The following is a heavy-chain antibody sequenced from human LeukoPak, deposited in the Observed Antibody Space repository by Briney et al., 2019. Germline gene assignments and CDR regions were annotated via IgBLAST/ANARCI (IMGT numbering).Heavy chain of an antibody. Sequence: GGSLRLSCEASGFSFSSYGMSWVRQAPGEGLEWVPGFSASDGSRYYADSVKGRFTISRDNSKNTLYLQMNSLRAEDTAVYYCAKVGIRYCSGGSCYPIDYWGQGTLVTVSS. CDR2: FSASDGSR. CDR3: AKVGIRYCSGGSCYPIDY. V-gene: IGHV3-23*01. D-gene: IGHD2-15*01. J-gene: IGHJ4*02. CDR1: GFSFSSYG.